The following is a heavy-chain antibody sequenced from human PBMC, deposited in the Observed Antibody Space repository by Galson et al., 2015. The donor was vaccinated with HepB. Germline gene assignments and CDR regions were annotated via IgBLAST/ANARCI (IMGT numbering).Heavy chain of an antibody. CDR2: VSGSGGTT. V-gene: IGHV3-23*01. J-gene: IGHJ4*02. Sequence: SLRLSCAASGFTFSSYAMPWVRQAPGKGLEWVSGVSGSGGTTYYADSVKGRFTISRDNSKNTLYLQMNSLRAEDTAVYYCAKDLTYYYDSSGYNLDYWGQGTLVTVSS. CDR1: GFTFSSYA. CDR3: AKDLTYYYDSSGYNLDY. D-gene: IGHD3-22*01.